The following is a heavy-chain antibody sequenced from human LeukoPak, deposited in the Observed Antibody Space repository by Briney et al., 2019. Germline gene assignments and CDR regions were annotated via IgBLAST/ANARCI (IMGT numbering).Heavy chain of an antibody. D-gene: IGHD3-10*01. V-gene: IGHV3-49*03. Sequence: GGSLRLSCIASGLTFGDYPMSWFRQAPGKGLEWVSYIRTKGYDETTEYAASVTGRFTISRDDSNSIVYLQMSSLKVEDTAFYYCTRAVRLSGDAFDIWGQGTVVTVSS. CDR1: GLTFGDYP. CDR2: IRTKGYDETT. J-gene: IGHJ3*02. CDR3: TRAVRLSGDAFDI.